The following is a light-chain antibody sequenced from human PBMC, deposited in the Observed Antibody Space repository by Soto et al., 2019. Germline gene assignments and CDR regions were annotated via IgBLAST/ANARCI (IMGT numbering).Light chain of an antibody. Sequence: EIVLTQSPGTLSLSPGESATLSFSASQSVSGRYLAWYQQKPGQAPRLLIYGASSRATGIPDRFSGGGSGTDFTLTISRLEPGDFAVYFCQQYGGFPITFGQGTRLEIK. CDR3: QQYGGFPIT. CDR2: GAS. CDR1: QSVSGRY. V-gene: IGKV3-20*01. J-gene: IGKJ5*01.